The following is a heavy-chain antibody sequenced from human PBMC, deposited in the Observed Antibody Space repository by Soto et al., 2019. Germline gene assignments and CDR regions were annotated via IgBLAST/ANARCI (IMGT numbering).Heavy chain of an antibody. CDR2: IKQDGSEK. CDR3: ARDKGHAFDI. J-gene: IGHJ3*02. CDR1: GFTFSSYW. V-gene: IGHV3-7*03. Sequence: GESLKISCAASGFTFSSYWMSWVRQAPGKGLEWVANIKQDGSEKYYVDSVKGRFTISRDNAKNSLYLQMNSLRAEDTAVYYCARDKGHAFDIWGQGTMVTVSS.